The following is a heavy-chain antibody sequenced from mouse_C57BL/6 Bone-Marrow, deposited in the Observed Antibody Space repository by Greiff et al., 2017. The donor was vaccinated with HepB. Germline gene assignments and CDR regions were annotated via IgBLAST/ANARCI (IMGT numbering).Heavy chain of an antibody. D-gene: IGHD1-1*01. V-gene: IGHV2-2*01. J-gene: IGHJ1*03. CDR2: IWSGGST. CDR3: ARETGHYGSSYWYFDV. CDR1: GFSLTSYG. Sequence: VKLQESGPGLVQPSQSLSITCTVSGFSLTSYGVHWVRQSPGKGLEWLGVIWSGGSTDYNAAFISRLSISKDNSKSQVFFKMNSLQADDTAIYYCARETGHYGSSYWYFDVWGTGTTVTVSS.